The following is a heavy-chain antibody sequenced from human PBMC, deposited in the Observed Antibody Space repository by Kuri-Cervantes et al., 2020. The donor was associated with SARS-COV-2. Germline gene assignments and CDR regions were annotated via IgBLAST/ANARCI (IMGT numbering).Heavy chain of an antibody. D-gene: IGHD6-19*01. CDR3: AGGYSSGWPDH. Sequence: GESLKISCAASGFTFSSDLMTWVRKAPGKGLEWVASMKRDGSEKYYVDSVKGRFTISRDNAKNSLDLQMNSLRADDTAVYYCAGGYSSGWPDHWGQGTLVTVSS. J-gene: IGHJ5*02. CDR1: GFTFSSDL. V-gene: IGHV3-7*01. CDR2: MKRDGSEK.